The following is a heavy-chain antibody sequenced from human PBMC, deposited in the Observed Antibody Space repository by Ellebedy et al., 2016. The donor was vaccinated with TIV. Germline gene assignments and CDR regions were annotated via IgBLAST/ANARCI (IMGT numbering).Heavy chain of an antibody. J-gene: IGHJ4*02. Sequence: MPSETLSLTCTVSGGSISSSSYYWGWIRQPPGKGLEWIGSIYYSGSTNYNPSLKSRVTMSVDTSKNQFSLKLSSVTAADTAVYYCAVRIAVAGTHQEFDYWGQGTLVTVSS. V-gene: IGHV4-39*07. CDR2: IYYSGST. CDR1: GGSISSSSYY. CDR3: AVRIAVAGTHQEFDY. D-gene: IGHD6-19*01.